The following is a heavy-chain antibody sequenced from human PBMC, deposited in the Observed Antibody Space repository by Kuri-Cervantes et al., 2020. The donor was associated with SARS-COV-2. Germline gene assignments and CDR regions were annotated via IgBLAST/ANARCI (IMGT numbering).Heavy chain of an antibody. V-gene: IGHV3-48*03. Sequence: GESLKISCAASGFTFSSYEMNWVRQAPGKGLEWVSYISSSGSTIYYADSVKGRFTISRDNAKNSLYLQMNSLRAEDTAVYYCARVISGVVVRGVIITDYYYGMDVWGQGTTVTVSS. CDR2: ISSSGSTI. CDR3: ARVISGVVVRGVIITDYYYGMDV. D-gene: IGHD3-10*01. J-gene: IGHJ6*02. CDR1: GFTFSSYE.